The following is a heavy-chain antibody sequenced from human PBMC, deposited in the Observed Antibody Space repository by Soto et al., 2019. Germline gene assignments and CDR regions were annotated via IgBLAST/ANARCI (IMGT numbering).Heavy chain of an antibody. D-gene: IGHD3-22*01. CDR1: GYTFNSYG. CDR2: ISPYDDNT. J-gene: IGHJ6*02. Sequence: QVQLVQSGTEVKKPGASVKVSCKASGYTFNSYGISWVRQAPGQGLEWMGWISPYDDNTNYAQNLQGRDTMTTDTSTRTAYMERRSLRSDDTAVYYCARGGYYDSSGSRNYHYYGMDAWGQGTTVTVS. V-gene: IGHV1-18*01. CDR3: ARGGYYDSSGSRNYHYYGMDA.